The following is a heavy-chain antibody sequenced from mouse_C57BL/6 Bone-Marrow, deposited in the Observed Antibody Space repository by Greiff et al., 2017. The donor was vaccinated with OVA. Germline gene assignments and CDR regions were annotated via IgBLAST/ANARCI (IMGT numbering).Heavy chain of an antibody. J-gene: IGHJ4*01. D-gene: IGHD1-1*01. CDR2: IWGVGST. V-gene: IGHV2-6*01. CDR1: GFSLTSYG. CDR3: ARCYGSSYDYAMDY. Sequence: VQGVESGPGLVAPSQILSITCTVSGFSLTSYGVDWVRQSPGKGLEWLGVIWGVGSTNYNSALKSRLSISKDNSKSQVFLKMNSLQTDDTAMYYCARCYGSSYDYAMDYWGQGTSVTVSS.